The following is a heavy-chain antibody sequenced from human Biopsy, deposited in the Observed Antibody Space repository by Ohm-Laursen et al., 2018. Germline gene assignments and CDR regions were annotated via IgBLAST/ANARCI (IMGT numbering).Heavy chain of an antibody. Sequence: SQTLSLTCAVFGKTFSDYQWSWIRQPPGKGLEWIGQINQAGTTNYNPSLKSRVSISADASKYEFSLRLISVTAADTAVYLCGNEVHGRDYWGLGAQVTVSS. J-gene: IGHJ4*02. CDR1: GKTFSDYQ. V-gene: IGHV4-34*08. CDR3: GNEVHGRDY. CDR2: INQAGTT. D-gene: IGHD2-15*01.